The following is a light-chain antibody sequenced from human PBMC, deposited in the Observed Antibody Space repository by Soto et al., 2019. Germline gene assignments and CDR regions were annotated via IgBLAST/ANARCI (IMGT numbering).Light chain of an antibody. CDR3: RSYHSSLCGSRV. V-gene: IGLV1-40*01. CDR1: SSNIGAGYD. Sequence: QSVLTQPPSVSGAPGQRVTISCTGSSSNIGAGYDVHWYQQLPGTAPKLLIYGNSNRPSGVPDRFSGSKSGTSASLAITGLQAEDEAEYCCRSYHSSLCGSRVFGTGTKLTVL. J-gene: IGLJ1*01. CDR2: GNS.